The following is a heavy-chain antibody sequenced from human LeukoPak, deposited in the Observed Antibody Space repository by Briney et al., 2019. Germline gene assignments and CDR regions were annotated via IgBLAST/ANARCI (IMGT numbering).Heavy chain of an antibody. V-gene: IGHV3-30*01. CDR3: ARNIAVAGVVLDY. CDR2: ISYDGSNK. CDR1: GFTFSSYA. Sequence: GRSLRLSCAASGFTFSSYAMHWVRQAPGKGLEWVAVISYDGSNKYYADSVKGRFTISRDNSKNTLYLQMNSLRAEDTAVYYCARNIAVAGVVLDYWGQGTLVTVSS. D-gene: IGHD6-19*01. J-gene: IGHJ4*02.